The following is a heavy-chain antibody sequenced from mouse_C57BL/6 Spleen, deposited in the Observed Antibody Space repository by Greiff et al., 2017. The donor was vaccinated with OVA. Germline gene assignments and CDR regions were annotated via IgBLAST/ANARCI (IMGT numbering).Heavy chain of an antibody. Sequence: EVKLMESGGGLVKPGGSLKLSCAASGFTFSSYAMSWVRQTPEKRLEWVATISDGGSYTYYPDNVKGRFTISRDNAKNNLYLQMSHLKSEDTAMYYCARGEEQLTLDYWGQGTTLTVSS. CDR3: ARGEEQLTLDY. D-gene: IGHD6-1*01. J-gene: IGHJ2*01. CDR2: ISDGGSYT. CDR1: GFTFSSYA. V-gene: IGHV5-4*03.